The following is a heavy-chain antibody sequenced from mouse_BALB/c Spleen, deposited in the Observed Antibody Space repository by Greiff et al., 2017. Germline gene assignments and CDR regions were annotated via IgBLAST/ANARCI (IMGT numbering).Heavy chain of an antibody. J-gene: IGHJ4*01. CDR1: GFNIKDTY. V-gene: IGHV14-3*02. D-gene: IGHD2-2*01. Sequence: VQLKQSGAELVKPGASVKLSCTASGFNIKDTYMHWVKQRPEQGLEWIGRIDPANGNTKYDPKFQGKATITADTSSNTAYLQLSSLTSEDTAVYYCAIYYGYDYAMDYWGQGTSVTVSS. CDR2: IDPANGNT. CDR3: AIYYGYDYAMDY.